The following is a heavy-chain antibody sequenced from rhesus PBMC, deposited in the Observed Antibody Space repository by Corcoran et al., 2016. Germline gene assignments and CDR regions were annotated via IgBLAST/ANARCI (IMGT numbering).Heavy chain of an antibody. CDR2: IRSKAYGGTS. CDR1: GFTFSDYY. Sequence: EVQLVESGGGLVQPGGSLRLSCVASGFTFSDYYMYWVRQAPGKGQEWVEFIRSKAYGGTSEYSASVKGRFTISRYDSKSIAYLQMSSRKTEDTAVYYCTTEEYCRCIYCYGYYFDYWGQGFLVTVSS. V-gene: IGHV3-184*01. J-gene: IGHJ4*01. D-gene: IGHD2-27*01. CDR3: TTEEYCRCIYCYGYYFDY.